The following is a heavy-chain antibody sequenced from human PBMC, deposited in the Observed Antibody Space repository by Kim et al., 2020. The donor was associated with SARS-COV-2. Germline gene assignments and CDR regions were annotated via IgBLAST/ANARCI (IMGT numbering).Heavy chain of an antibody. D-gene: IGHD2-15*01. CDR1: GGSISSYS. CDR2: VYYSGST. J-gene: IGHJ6*02. Sequence: SETLSLTCTVSGGSISSYSWSWIRQPPGKGLEWIGSVYYSGSTNYNPSLKSRVTISVDTSKHQFSLQLSSVTAADTAVYYCARACRSPTVRVVGMDVWG. CDR3: ARACRSPTVRVVGMDV. V-gene: IGHV4-59*01.